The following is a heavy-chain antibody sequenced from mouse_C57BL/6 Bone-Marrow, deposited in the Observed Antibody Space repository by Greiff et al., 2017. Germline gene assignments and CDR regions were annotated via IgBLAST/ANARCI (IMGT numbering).Heavy chain of an antibody. CDR3: ARNYSNYVSYAMDY. CDR1: GYTFTSYW. CDR2: IHPNSGST. D-gene: IGHD2-5*01. J-gene: IGHJ4*01. Sequence: QVQLQQPGAELVTPGASVKLSCKASGYTFTSYWMHWVKQRPGQGLEWIGMIHPNSGSTNYNEKFKSKATLTVDKSSSTAYMQLSSLTSEDSAVYYCARNYSNYVSYAMDYWGQGTSVTVSS. V-gene: IGHV1-64*01.